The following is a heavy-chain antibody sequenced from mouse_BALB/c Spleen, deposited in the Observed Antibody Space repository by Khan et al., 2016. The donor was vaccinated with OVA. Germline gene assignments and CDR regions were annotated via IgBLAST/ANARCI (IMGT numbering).Heavy chain of an antibody. CDR2: IWSVGRT. CDR1: GFSLTSYA. J-gene: IGHJ4*01. CDR3: ARHQFPLSMDS. V-gene: IGHV2-6-2*01. Sequence: VQLQESGPDLVAPSQSLSITCTVSGFSLTSYAIHWVRQPPGKGLEWLVVIWSVGRTTYNSALKSRLSISKDNSKSQVFLKINSLQTDDTAMYYCARHQFPLSMDSWGQGTSVTVSS.